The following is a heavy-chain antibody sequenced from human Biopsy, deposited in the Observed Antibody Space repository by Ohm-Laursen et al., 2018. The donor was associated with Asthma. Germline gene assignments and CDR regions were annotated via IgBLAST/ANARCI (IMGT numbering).Heavy chain of an antibody. CDR3: ARDFSRAIMIGGGREHYFDF. J-gene: IGHJ4*02. V-gene: IGHV3-33*01. CDR1: GFTFMTYD. CDR2: VGSDESYT. D-gene: IGHD3-16*01. Sequence: SLRLSCAASGFTFMTYDMHWVRQVPGKGLEWVATVGSDESYTDHADSVKGRFTISRDNSKNTLHLQMNSLSPEDTAVYYCARDFSRAIMIGGGREHYFDFWGQGTLVTVSS.